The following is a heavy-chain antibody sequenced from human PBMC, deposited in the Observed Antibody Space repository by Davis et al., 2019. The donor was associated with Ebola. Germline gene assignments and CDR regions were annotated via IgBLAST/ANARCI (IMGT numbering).Heavy chain of an antibody. CDR3: ARGFMITFGGVIVPPYYFDY. J-gene: IGHJ4*02. D-gene: IGHD3-16*02. V-gene: IGHV1-3*01. Sequence: KFQGRVTITRDTSASTAYMELSSLRSEDTAVYYCARGFMITFGGVIVPPYYFDYWGQGTLVTVSS.